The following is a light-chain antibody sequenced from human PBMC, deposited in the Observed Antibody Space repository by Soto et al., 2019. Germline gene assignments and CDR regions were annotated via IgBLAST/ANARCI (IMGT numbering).Light chain of an antibody. CDR3: QVWDSAVDHHNYV. V-gene: IGLV3-21*02. Sequence: SYELTQPPSVSVAPGQTARIHCGGNKIGSKSVHWYQQKPGQAPVLVVYHDSDRPSGIPERFSGSNSENTATLTISRVEAGDEADYYCQVWDSAVDHHNYVFGAGTKVTVL. CDR2: HDS. J-gene: IGLJ1*01. CDR1: KIGSKS.